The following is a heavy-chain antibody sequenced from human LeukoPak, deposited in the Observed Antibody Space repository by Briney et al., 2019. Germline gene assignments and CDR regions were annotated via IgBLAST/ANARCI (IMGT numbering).Heavy chain of an antibody. CDR1: GYTFTSYA. CDR3: AKSSGSSLLFDC. CDR2: INAGNGNT. Sequence: ASVKVSCKASGYTFTSYAMHWVRQAPGQRLEWMGWINAGNGNTKYSQKFQGRVTITRDTSASTAYMELSSLRSEDTAVYYCAKSSGSSLLFDCWGQGTLVTVSS. V-gene: IGHV1-3*01. J-gene: IGHJ4*02. D-gene: IGHD6-6*01.